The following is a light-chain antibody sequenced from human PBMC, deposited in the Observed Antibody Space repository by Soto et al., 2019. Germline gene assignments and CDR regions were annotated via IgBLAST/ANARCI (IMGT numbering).Light chain of an antibody. J-gene: IGKJ1*01. CDR1: QDIAAY. CDR2: EVS. V-gene: IGKV1-27*01. Sequence: DIQVTQSPSSVSASVGDRVTITCRASQDIAAYLAWYQHKPGRAPELLIYEVSNRFSGVPDRFSGSGSGTDFTLKISRVETDDVGLYFCMQTKQLPVTFGQGTKVDIK. CDR3: MQTKQLPVT.